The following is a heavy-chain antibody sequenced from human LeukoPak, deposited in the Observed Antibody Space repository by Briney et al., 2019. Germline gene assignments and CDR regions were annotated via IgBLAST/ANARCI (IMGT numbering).Heavy chain of an antibody. Sequence: PGGSLRLSCAASGFTFSSYSMNWVRQAPGKGLEWVSVIYSGGSTYYADSVKGRFTISRDNSKNTLFLQMNTPRVEDTAVYYCAKDLGYCSSTSCSWDYWGQGTLVTVSS. J-gene: IGHJ4*02. V-gene: IGHV3-23*01. D-gene: IGHD2-2*01. CDR2: IYSGGST. CDR3: AKDLGYCSSTSCSWDY. CDR1: GFTFSSYS.